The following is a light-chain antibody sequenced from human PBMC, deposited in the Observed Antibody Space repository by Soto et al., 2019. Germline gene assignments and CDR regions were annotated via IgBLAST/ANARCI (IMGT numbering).Light chain of an antibody. CDR1: QSITGSF. Sequence: IVVTQSPGTLTLSPGERATLSCRASQSITGSFLAWYQQKPGQAPRLLIYDVSTRATGIPDRFSGSGSGTDFTLTISRLEPEDFAVYYCQQYGRSPPFTFGPGTKVDIK. CDR2: DVS. J-gene: IGKJ3*01. V-gene: IGKV3-20*01. CDR3: QQYGRSPPFT.